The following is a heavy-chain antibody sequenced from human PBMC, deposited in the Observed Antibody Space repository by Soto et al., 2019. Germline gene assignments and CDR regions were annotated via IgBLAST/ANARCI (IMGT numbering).Heavy chain of an antibody. D-gene: IGHD2-15*01. Sequence: GGSLRLSCAAFGFTFNNFSMNWVRQAPGKGLEWVSGIDNSGTATFYADSVKGRFTISRDNSRSTLFLQMNSLRAEDTAVYYCARVSVVSSNFDYWGQGTLVTVSS. CDR2: IDNSGTAT. J-gene: IGHJ4*02. CDR1: GFTFNNFS. V-gene: IGHV3-23*05. CDR3: ARVSVVSSNFDY.